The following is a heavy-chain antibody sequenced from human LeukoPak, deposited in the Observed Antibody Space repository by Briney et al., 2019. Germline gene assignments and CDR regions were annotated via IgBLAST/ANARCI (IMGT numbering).Heavy chain of an antibody. Sequence: GGSLRLSCATSGFTVSSNYMSWVRQAPGKGLEWVSVIYSGGSTYYADSVKGRFTISRDNSKNTLYLQMNSLRPEDTAVYYCARSPRFGEFNYWGQGTLVTVSS. J-gene: IGHJ4*02. CDR3: ARSPRFGEFNY. CDR1: GFTVSSNY. CDR2: IYSGGST. V-gene: IGHV3-66*02. D-gene: IGHD3-10*02.